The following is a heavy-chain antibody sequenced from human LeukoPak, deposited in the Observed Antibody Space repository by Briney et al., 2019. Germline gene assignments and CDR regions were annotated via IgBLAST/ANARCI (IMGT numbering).Heavy chain of an antibody. V-gene: IGHV1-18*01. CDR3: ARDGDSSGYRNAFDI. D-gene: IGHD3-22*01. Sequence: EASVKVSCKASGYTFTSYGISWVRQAPGQGLEWMGWIGAYNGNTNYAQKLQGRVTMTTDTSTSTAYMELRSLRSDDTAVYYCARDGDSSGYRNAFDIWGQGTMVTVSS. CDR1: GYTFTSYG. J-gene: IGHJ3*02. CDR2: IGAYNGNT.